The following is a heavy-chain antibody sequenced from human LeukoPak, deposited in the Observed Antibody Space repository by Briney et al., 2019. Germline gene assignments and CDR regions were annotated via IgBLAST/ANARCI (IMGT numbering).Heavy chain of an antibody. V-gene: IGHV3-7*01. J-gene: IGHJ3*02. CDR1: GFTFSSYW. CDR3: AREITMAVVVAPKTDAFDI. Sequence: GGSLRLPCAASGFTFSSYWMSWVRQAPGKGLEWVANIKQEGSEKYYVDSVKGRFTISRDNAKNSLYLQMNSLRAEDTAVYYCAREITMAVVVAPKTDAFDIWGQGTMVTVSS. CDR2: IKQEGSEK. D-gene: IGHD3-22*01.